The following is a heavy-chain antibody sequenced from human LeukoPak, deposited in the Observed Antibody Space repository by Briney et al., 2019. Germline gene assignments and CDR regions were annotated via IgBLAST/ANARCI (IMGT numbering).Heavy chain of an antibody. CDR2: IYHSGST. V-gene: IGHV4-4*02. J-gene: IGHJ5*02. D-gene: IGHD6-13*01. CDR3: ARGRRSWYISWFDP. CDR1: GASISNSNW. Sequence: SETLSLTCAVAGASISNSNWWTWVRQPPGKGLEWIGEIYHSGSTNYKPSLKSRATISVDKSKNQFSLKLSSVTAADTAVYYCARGRRSWYISWFDPWGQGTLVTVSS.